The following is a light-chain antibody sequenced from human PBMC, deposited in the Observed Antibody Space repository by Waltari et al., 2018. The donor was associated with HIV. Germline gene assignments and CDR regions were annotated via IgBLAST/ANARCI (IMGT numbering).Light chain of an antibody. Sequence: EIQMTQSPSTLSAYVGETVTITCRASQSLDGWLAWYQQKSGKAPKLLIYKTSTLHSGVPSRFSGSGDWTEFTLTISSLQPDDIATYHCQHYNGYPISFGGGTTVEI. CDR2: KTS. CDR1: QSLDGW. V-gene: IGKV1-5*03. CDR3: QHYNGYPIS. J-gene: IGKJ4*01.